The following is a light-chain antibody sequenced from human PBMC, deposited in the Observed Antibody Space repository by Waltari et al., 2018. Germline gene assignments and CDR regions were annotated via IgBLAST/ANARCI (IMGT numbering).Light chain of an antibody. V-gene: IGKV2-30*02. CDR1: QSLVHSDGSTY. CDR2: NVS. J-gene: IGKJ4*01. Sequence: DVVMTQSPLSLPVSLGQPASLSCRSSQSLVHSDGSTYLNWFHQRPGHSPRRLIYNVSNRDASVPDRISGSGSCTDVTLKISSVEAEDVVVYYCMQATHWPALTFGGGTKVEIK. CDR3: MQATHWPALT.